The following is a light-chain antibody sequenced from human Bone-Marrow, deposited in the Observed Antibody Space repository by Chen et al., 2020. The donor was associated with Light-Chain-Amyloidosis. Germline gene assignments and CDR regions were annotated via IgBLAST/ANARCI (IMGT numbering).Light chain of an antibody. CDR3: CSYAGIYWV. V-gene: IGLV2-11*01. J-gene: IGLJ3*02. CDR2: DVS. CDR1: SRDVGGYDS. Sequence: QSALTQPRSVSGSPGQSVTISCTGTSRDVGGYDSVSWYQQYPVKAPKLMIYDVSKRPSGFPDRFSASKSGNTASLTISGLQAEDEADYYCCSYAGIYWVFGGGTKLTVL.